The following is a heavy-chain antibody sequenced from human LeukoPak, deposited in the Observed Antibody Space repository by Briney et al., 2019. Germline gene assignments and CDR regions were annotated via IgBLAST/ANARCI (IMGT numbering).Heavy chain of an antibody. J-gene: IGHJ5*02. V-gene: IGHV4-38-2*01. Sequence: SETLSLTCAVSGYFITSGHYWGWIRQPPGKGLEWIGSISHSGYTYYNPSLKGRVTISVDASKNQFSLKLSSVTAADTAVHYCAKVGQQLVRDWFDPWGQGTLVTVSS. D-gene: IGHD6-6*01. CDR1: GYFITSGHY. CDR3: AKVGQQLVRDWFDP. CDR2: ISHSGYT.